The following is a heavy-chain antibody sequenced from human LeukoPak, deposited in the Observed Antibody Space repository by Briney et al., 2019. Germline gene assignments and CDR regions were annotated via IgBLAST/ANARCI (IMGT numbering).Heavy chain of an antibody. V-gene: IGHV4-34*01. CDR2: INHSGST. D-gene: IGHD2-21*01. CDR3: AREKGTIRKRYFDN. J-gene: IGHJ4*02. Sequence: SETLSLTCAVYGGSFSGYYWSWIRQPPGKGLEWIGEINHSGSTNYNPSLKSRVTISVDTSKNQFSLKLSSVTAADTAVYYCAREKGTIRKRYFDNWGQGTLVTVSS. CDR1: GGSFSGYY.